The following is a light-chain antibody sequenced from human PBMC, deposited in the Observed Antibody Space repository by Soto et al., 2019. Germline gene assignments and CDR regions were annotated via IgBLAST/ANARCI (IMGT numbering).Light chain of an antibody. J-gene: IGLJ2*01. V-gene: IGLV2-14*01. CDR1: SSDVGGYNY. CDR3: SSCASSSPRV. CDR2: DVT. Sequence: QSALTQPASVSGSPGQSITISCTGTSSDVGGYNYVSWYQQYPGKAPKLMIYDVTNRPSGVSNRFSGSKSGNTASLTISGLQAEDEADYYCSSCASSSPRVSGGGTKVTVL.